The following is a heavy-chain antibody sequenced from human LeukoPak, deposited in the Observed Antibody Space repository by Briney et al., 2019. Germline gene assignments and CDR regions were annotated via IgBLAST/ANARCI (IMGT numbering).Heavy chain of an antibody. D-gene: IGHD3-3*01. CDR2: IRYDGSNK. J-gene: IGHJ4*02. CDR3: ATAVLRFLEWLEKNDY. Sequence: GGSLRLSXAASGFTFSSYGMHWVRQAPGKGLEWVAFIRYDGSNKYYADSVKGRFTISRDNSKNTLYLQMNSLRAEDTAVYYCATAVLRFLEWLEKNDYWGQGTLVTVSS. CDR1: GFTFSSYG. V-gene: IGHV3-30*02.